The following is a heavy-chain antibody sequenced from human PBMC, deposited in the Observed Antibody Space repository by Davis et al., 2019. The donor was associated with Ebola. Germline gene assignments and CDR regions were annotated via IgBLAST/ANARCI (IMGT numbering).Heavy chain of an antibody. D-gene: IGHD4-17*01. CDR1: GFTFSGSA. V-gene: IGHV3-73*01. CDR3: TSAYGDWDY. CDR2: IRSKANSYAT. Sequence: GGSLRLSCAASGFTFSGSAMHWVRQASGKGLEWVGRIRSKANSYATAYAASVKGRFTITRDDSKNTAYLQMNSLKTEDTAVYYCTSAYGDWDYWGQGTLVTVSS. J-gene: IGHJ4*02.